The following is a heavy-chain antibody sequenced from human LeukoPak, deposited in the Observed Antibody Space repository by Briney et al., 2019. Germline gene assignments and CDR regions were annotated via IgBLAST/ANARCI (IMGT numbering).Heavy chain of an antibody. Sequence: PGGSLRLSSEASGFTFSSHWMHWVRQAPGKGLVWIANIRGDGGLFGYADSVKGRFTISRDNAKNTLYLHMNGLRAEDTAVYYCARDEVGAPPIDYWGQGTLVTVSS. V-gene: IGHV3-74*01. J-gene: IGHJ4*02. CDR2: IRGDGGLF. CDR1: GFTFSSHW. D-gene: IGHD1-26*01. CDR3: ARDEVGAPPIDY.